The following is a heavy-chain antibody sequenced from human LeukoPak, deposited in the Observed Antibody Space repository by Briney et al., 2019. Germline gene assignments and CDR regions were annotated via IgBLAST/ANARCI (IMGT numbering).Heavy chain of an antibody. CDR2: IKEDGSRE. CDR1: GFTFSTYW. Sequence: GGSLRLSCAASGFTFSTYWMTWIRQAPGKGLEWVANIKEDGSREYYVDSVKGRFTISRDNAKNSLYLQMDSLTAEDTAVYYCARDSPGYGAYVSWGQGTLVSVSS. J-gene: IGHJ1*01. V-gene: IGHV3-7*01. D-gene: IGHD5-12*01. CDR3: ARDSPGYGAYVS.